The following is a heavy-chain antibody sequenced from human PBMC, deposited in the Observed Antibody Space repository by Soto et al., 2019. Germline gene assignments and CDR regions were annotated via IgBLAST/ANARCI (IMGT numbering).Heavy chain of an antibody. Sequence: GASVKVSCKASGGTFSSYAISWVRQAPGQGLEWMGGIIPIFGTANYAQKFQGRVTITADESTSTAYMELSSLRSEDTAVYYCARDFLGYCSSTSCYGSVGFDPWGQGTLVTVSS. CDR1: GGTFSSYA. CDR3: ARDFLGYCSSTSCYGSVGFDP. V-gene: IGHV1-69*13. D-gene: IGHD2-2*01. J-gene: IGHJ5*02. CDR2: IIPIFGTA.